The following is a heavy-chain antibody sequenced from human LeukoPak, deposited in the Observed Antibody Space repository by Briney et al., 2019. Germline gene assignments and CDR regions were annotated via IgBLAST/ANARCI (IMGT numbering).Heavy chain of an antibody. D-gene: IGHD3-10*01. Sequence: SGGSLRLSCTASGFTFGDYAMSWVRQAPGKGLEWVGFIRSKAYGGTTEYAASVKGRFTISRDDSKSIAYLQMNSLKTEDTAVYYCTRDPDGSDYWGQGTLVTVSS. CDR3: TRDPDGSDY. J-gene: IGHJ4*02. V-gene: IGHV3-49*04. CDR2: IRSKAYGGTT. CDR1: GFTFGDYA.